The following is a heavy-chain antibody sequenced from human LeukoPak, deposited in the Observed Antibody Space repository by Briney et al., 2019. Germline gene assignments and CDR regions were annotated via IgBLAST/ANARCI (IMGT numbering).Heavy chain of an antibody. CDR3: AKGSYYDSSGSFYFDY. CDR1: GFTFSSYA. D-gene: IGHD3-22*01. V-gene: IGHV3-23*01. CDR2: ISGSGDNT. Sequence: HPGGSLRLSCAASGFTFSSYAMCWVRQAPGKGLEWVSGISGSGDNTYYADSVKGRFTISRDNSKNTLYVQVNSLGTEDTAAYYCAKGSYYDSSGSFYFDYWGQGTLVTVSS. J-gene: IGHJ4*02.